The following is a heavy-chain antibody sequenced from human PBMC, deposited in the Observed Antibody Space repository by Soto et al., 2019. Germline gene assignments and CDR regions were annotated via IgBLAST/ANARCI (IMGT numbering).Heavy chain of an antibody. CDR1: GFSFDTYG. CDR3: ARVTPGNNLYYFSGLDF. D-gene: IGHD1-1*01. CDR2: ISYEGSNT. J-gene: IGHJ6*02. Sequence: EGSLRLSCVGSGFSFDTYGIHWVRQAPGKGLQCVALISYEGSNTYYADSVRGRFTISRDNSKNTLYLQMNTLRPEDTGVYYCARVTPGNNLYYFSGLDFWGQGTSVPVS. V-gene: IGHV3-30-3*01.